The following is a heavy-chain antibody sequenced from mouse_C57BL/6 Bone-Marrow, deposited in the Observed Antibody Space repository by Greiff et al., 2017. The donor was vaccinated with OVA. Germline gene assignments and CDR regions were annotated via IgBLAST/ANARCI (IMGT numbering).Heavy chain of an antibody. CDR2: IDPENGDT. V-gene: IGHV14-4*01. D-gene: IGHD2-5*01. J-gene: IGHJ1*03. CDR1: GFNIKDDY. CDR3: TPTGSNYWYFDV. Sequence: VQLQQSGAELVRPGASVKLSCTASGFNIKDDYMHWVKQRPEQGLEWIGWIDPENGDTEYASKFQGKATITADTSSNPAYLQLSSLTSEDTAVYYCTPTGSNYWYFDVWGTGTTVTVSS.